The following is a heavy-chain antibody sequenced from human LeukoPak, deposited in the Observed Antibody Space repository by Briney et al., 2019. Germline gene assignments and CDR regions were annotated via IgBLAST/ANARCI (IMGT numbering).Heavy chain of an antibody. D-gene: IGHD2-8*01. J-gene: IGHJ4*02. CDR3: ARGDCTNGVCYNLDY. V-gene: IGHV3-53*04. CDR2: IYSGGST. CDR1: GFTVSSNY. Sequence: GGSLRLSCAASGFTVSSNYMSWVRQAPGKGLEWVSVIYSGGSTYYADSVKGRFTISRHNSKNTLYLQMNSLRAEDTAVYYCARGDCTNGVCYNLDYWGQGTLVTVSS.